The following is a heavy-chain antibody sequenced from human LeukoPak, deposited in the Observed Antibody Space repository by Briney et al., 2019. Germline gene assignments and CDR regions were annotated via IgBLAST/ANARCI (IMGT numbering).Heavy chain of an antibody. J-gene: IGHJ4*02. Sequence: SQTLSLTCAISGDSVSSNSTAWDWIRQSPSRGLEWLGRTYYRSKWYNDYAVPVKSRITINPDTSKNQFSLQLNSVTPEDTAVYYCARSPVEYSYNSYVDYWGQGTLVTVSS. D-gene: IGHD5-18*01. CDR2: TYYRSKWYN. V-gene: IGHV6-1*01. CDR3: ARSPVEYSYNSYVDY. CDR1: GDSVSSNSTA.